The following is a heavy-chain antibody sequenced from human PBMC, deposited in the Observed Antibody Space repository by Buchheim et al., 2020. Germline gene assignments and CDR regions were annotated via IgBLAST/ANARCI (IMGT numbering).Heavy chain of an antibody. CDR2: IICDTGVT. J-gene: IGHJ4*01. CDR1: GYTFTGYA. CDR3: ARNLVGSTYFDY. Sequence: QVQLVQSGAEVKKPGASLKISCKTSGYTFTGYAVQWVRQAPGQRLEWMGWIICDTGVTSYSQNFQGRVTFTWDTSATTAYLDLNSLTSEDTAVYYCARNLVGSTYFDYWGQGAL. D-gene: IGHD1-26*01. V-gene: IGHV1-3*01.